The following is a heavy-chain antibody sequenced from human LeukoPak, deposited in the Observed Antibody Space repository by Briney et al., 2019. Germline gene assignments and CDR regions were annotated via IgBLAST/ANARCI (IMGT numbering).Heavy chain of an antibody. CDR2: IYYSGST. D-gene: IGHD2/OR15-2a*01. CDR3: ARDVSTSSTFDS. CDR1: GGSISSSSYY. V-gene: IGHV4-39*07. J-gene: IGHJ4*02. Sequence: SETLSLTCTVSGGSISSSSYYWGWIRQPPGKGLEWIGSIYYSGSTYYNPSLKSRVTISVDTSKNQFSLKLSSVTAADTAVYYCARDVSTSSTFDSWGQGILVTVSS.